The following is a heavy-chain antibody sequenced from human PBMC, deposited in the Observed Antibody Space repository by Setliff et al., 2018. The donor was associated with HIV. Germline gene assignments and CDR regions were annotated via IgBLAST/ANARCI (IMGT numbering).Heavy chain of an antibody. CDR1: GLTFSTSW. J-gene: IGHJ4*02. CDR2: LNPEANYI. D-gene: IGHD6-13*01. V-gene: IGHV3-74*01. CDR3: VRGGFGTGLDY. Sequence: GGSLRLSCAASGLTFSTSWMQWVRQSPGEGLLWVARLNPEANYIHYADSVKGRFTISRDNAKNTLYLQMNSLRTEDTAVYYCVRGGFGTGLDYWGLGALVTVSS.